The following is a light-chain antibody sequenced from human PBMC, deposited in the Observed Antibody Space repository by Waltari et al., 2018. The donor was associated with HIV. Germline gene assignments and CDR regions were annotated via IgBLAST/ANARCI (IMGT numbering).Light chain of an antibody. CDR1: SSNIENDN. Sequence: QSVLTQPPSASGAPGQRVTISCSGSSSNIENDNVYWYQQFPAAAPKLLIYKHTQRPSGVPDRFTGSKSGTSASLAIGGLRSDDEADYYCVGWDSRLRGYVFGAGTKVTVL. CDR3: VGWDSRLRGYV. CDR2: KHT. J-gene: IGLJ1*01. V-gene: IGLV1-47*01.